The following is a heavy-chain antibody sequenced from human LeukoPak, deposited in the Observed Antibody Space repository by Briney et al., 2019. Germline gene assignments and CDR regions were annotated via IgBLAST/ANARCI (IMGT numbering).Heavy chain of an antibody. Sequence: ASVKVSCKASGGTFSSYAISWVRQAPGQGLEWMGGIIPIFGTANYAQKFQGRVTITADKSTSTAYMELSSLRSEDTAVYYCASDARPAARWGWYGDADYYYYMDVWGKGTTVTVSS. CDR3: ASDARPAARWGWYGDADYYYYMDV. V-gene: IGHV1-69*06. D-gene: IGHD6-19*01. J-gene: IGHJ6*03. CDR1: GGTFSSYA. CDR2: IIPIFGTA.